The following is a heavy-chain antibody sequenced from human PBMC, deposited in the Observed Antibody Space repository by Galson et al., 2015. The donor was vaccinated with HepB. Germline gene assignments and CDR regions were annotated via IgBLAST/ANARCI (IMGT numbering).Heavy chain of an antibody. V-gene: IGHV3-33*01. CDR2: IWYDGCNK. D-gene: IGHD5-12*01. J-gene: IGHJ2*01. Sequence: SLRLSCAASGFTFSSYGMHWVRQAPGKGLEWVAVIWYDGCNKYYADSVKGRFTISRDNSKNTLYLQMNSLRAEDTAVYYCARDESDIVATISLNELGWYFDLWGRGTLVTVSS. CDR1: GFTFSSYG. CDR3: ARDESDIVATISLNELGWYFDL.